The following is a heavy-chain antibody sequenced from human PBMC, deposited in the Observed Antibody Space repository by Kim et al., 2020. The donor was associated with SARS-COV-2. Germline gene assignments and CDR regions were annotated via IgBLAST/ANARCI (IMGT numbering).Heavy chain of an antibody. J-gene: IGHJ4*02. V-gene: IGHV5-51*01. D-gene: IGHD6-13*01. CDR3: ARLVAAAGPMDY. Sequence: RYSPSVQGQVTISADKSISTAYLQWSSLKAADTAMYYCARLVAAAGPMDYWGQGTLVTVSS.